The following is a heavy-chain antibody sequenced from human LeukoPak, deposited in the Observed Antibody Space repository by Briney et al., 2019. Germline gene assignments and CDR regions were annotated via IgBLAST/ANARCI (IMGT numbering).Heavy chain of an antibody. CDR3: ARTYWAHDAFDI. Sequence: SETLSLTCTVSGGSITNTNYYWAWIRQPPGEGLEWIGSVYHSGVTYYTPSLKSRVSISVDTSNNQFSLKVASVTAADTAVYYCARTYWAHDAFDIWGQGTMVTVSS. D-gene: IGHD2-8*02. CDR1: GGSITNTNYY. J-gene: IGHJ3*02. CDR2: VYHSGVT. V-gene: IGHV4-39*01.